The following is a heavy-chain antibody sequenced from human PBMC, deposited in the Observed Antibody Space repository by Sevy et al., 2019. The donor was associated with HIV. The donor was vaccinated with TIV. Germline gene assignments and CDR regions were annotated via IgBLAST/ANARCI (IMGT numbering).Heavy chain of an antibody. CDR3: GKDPYSTSSPGWFDP. CDR1: GFTFDDYA. Sequence: GGSLRLSCAASGFTFDDYAMHWVRQAPGKGLEWVSSISWSSANIGYADSVKGRVCISRDNAKNSLYLQMNSQGTEDTACYYCGKDPYSTSSPGWFDPWGQGTLVTVSS. D-gene: IGHD6-13*01. CDR2: ISWSSANI. V-gene: IGHV3-9*01. J-gene: IGHJ5*02.